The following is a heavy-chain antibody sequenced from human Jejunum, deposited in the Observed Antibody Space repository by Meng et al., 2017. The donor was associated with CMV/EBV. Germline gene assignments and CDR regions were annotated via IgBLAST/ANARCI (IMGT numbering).Heavy chain of an antibody. Sequence: QVQLQESGPGLVQPSEXRSLTCTVSVCSICRSTYSWGGIRQPPGKGLEWIGSIYSTGSTYYNPSLKSRLTISIDTSNNQFSLKLTSMTAADTAVYYCARGVYSYDASWGQGTLVTVSS. V-gene: IGHV4-39*07. J-gene: IGHJ4*02. CDR2: IYSTGST. D-gene: IGHD5-18*01. CDR1: VCSICRSTYS. CDR3: ARGVYSYDAS.